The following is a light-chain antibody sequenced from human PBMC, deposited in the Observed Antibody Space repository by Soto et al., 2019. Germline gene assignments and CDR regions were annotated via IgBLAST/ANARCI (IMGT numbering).Light chain of an antibody. CDR3: AAWDDSLSVYV. V-gene: IGLV1-47*01. Sequence: QPVLTQPPSASVTPGQRVTISCPGSSSNIGSNYVYWYQQLPGTAPKLLIYRNNQRPSGVPDRFSGSKSGTSASLAISGLRSEDEADYYCAAWDDSLSVYVFGTGTKVTVL. J-gene: IGLJ1*01. CDR1: SSNIGSNY. CDR2: RNN.